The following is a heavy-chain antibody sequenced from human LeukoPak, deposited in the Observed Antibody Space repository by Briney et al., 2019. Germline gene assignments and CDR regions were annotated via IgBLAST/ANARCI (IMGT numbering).Heavy chain of an antibody. CDR2: IRTTAEGAKYA. D-gene: IGHD3-9*01. CDR1: GFSFTDYP. CDR3: ATDKRYAFDY. V-gene: IGHV3-48*02. Sequence: GGSLRLSCATSGFSFTDYPMNWVRQAPGKGLEWISNIRTTAEGAKYAYYADSVKGRVTVSRDDGKNTLYLHMNSLRDDDTAVYYCATDKRYAFDYWGQGILVTVSS. J-gene: IGHJ4*02.